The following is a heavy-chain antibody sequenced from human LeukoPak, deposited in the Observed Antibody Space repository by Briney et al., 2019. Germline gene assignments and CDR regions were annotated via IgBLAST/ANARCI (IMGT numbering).Heavy chain of an antibody. D-gene: IGHD3-10*01. CDR2: INPNSGGT. V-gene: IGHV1-2*02. CDR3: AREERITMVRGVIITLQSEYYFDY. J-gene: IGHJ4*02. CDR1: GYTFTSYY. Sequence: GASVKVSCKASGYTFTSYYMHWVRQAPGQGLEWMGWINPNSGGTNYAQKFQGRVTMTRDTSISTAYMELSRLRSDDTAVYYCAREERITMVRGVIITLQSEYYFDYWGQGTLVTVSS.